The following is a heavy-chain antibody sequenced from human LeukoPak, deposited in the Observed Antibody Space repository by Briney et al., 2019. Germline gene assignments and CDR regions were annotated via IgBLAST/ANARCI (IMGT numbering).Heavy chain of an antibody. J-gene: IGHJ4*02. CDR1: GFTFSIYG. Sequence: GGSLRLSCAASGFTFSIYGMHWVRQAPGKGLEWMAVIWYDGSNTYYADSVKGRFTVSRDSSKNTLHLQMNRLRDEDTAVYYCARDIELSCWGQGTLVTVSS. CDR3: ARDIELSC. CDR2: IWYDGSNT. D-gene: IGHD1-26*01. V-gene: IGHV3-33*01.